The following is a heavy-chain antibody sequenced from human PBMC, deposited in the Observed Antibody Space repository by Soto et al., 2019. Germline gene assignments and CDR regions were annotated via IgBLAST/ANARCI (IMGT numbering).Heavy chain of an antibody. CDR3: AKPLHGYSSGWYFDY. Sequence: GGSLRLSCAASGFTFSSYAMSWVRQAPGKGLEWVSAISGSGGSTYYADSVKGRFTISRDNSKNTLYLQMNSLRAEDTAVYYCAKPLHGYSSGWYFDYWGQGTLVTVSS. CDR1: GFTFSSYA. V-gene: IGHV3-23*01. J-gene: IGHJ4*02. D-gene: IGHD6-19*01. CDR2: ISGSGGST.